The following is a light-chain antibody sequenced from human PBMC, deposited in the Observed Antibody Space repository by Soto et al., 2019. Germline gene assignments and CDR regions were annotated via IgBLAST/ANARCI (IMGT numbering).Light chain of an antibody. CDR2: AAS. Sequence: IQMTQSPASVSASVGDIVTITCRASQGISSYLAWYQQKPGKAPKLLIYAASTLQSGVPSRFSGSGSGTDFTLTISCLQSEDFATYYCQQYYSYPTFGQGTKVDIK. V-gene: IGKV1-8*01. CDR1: QGISSY. J-gene: IGKJ1*01. CDR3: QQYYSYPT.